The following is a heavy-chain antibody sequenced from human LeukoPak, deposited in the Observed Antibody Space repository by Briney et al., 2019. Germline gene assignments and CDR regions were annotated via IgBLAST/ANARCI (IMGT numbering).Heavy chain of an antibody. V-gene: IGHV3-7*01. CDR2: IKQDGSEK. CDR1: GFTFSSYA. J-gene: IGHJ3*02. CDR3: ARDQNSGYDYYAFDI. Sequence: PGGSLRLSCAASGFTFSSYAMSWVRQAPGKGLEWVANIKQDGSEKYYVDSVKGRFTISRDNAKNSLYLQMNSLRAEDTAVYYCARDQNSGYDYYAFDIWGQGTMVTVSS. D-gene: IGHD5-12*01.